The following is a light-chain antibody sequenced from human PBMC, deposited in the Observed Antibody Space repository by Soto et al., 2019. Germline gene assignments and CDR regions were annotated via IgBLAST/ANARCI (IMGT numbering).Light chain of an antibody. V-gene: IGLV6-57*03. J-gene: IGLJ7*01. Sequence: NFMLTQPPSVSESPGKTVTISCTRSSGSIASNYVQWYQQRPGSAPTTVIYEDNQRPSGVPDRFSGSIDSSSNSASLTISGLKTEYEADYYCQYYDSSNLAVFGGGTQLTVL. CDR2: EDN. CDR1: SGSIASNY. CDR3: QYYDSSNLAV.